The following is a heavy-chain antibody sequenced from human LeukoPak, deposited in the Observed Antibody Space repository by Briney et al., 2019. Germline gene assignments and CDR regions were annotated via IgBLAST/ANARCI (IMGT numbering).Heavy chain of an antibody. CDR1: GYTLTELS. Sequence: ASVKVSCKVSGYTLTELSMHWVRQAPGKGLEWMGGFDPEDGETIYAQKFQGRVTMTEDTSTDTAYMELSSLRSEDTAVYCCATYYYDSSGYYRPQYFQHWGQGTLVTVSS. V-gene: IGHV1-24*01. J-gene: IGHJ1*01. CDR2: FDPEDGET. D-gene: IGHD3-22*01. CDR3: ATYYYDSSGYYRPQYFQH.